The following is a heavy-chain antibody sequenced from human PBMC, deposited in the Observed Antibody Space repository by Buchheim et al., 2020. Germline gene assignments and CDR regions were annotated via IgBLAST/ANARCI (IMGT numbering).Heavy chain of an antibody. CDR2: INPNSADT. J-gene: IGHJ4*02. CDR1: GYTFTGYY. V-gene: IGHV1-2*02. CDR3: ARGSGSYGVVSYDY. D-gene: IGHD4-17*01. Sequence: QVQLVQSGAEVKKPGASVKVSCKASGYTFTGYYIHWVRLAPGQGLEWMGWINPNSADTNFAQKFQGRVTMTRDTPISTAYMELSGLRSDDTAVYYCARGSGSYGVVSYDYWGQGTL.